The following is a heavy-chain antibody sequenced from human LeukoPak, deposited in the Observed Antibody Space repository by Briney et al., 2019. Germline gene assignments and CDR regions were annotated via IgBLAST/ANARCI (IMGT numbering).Heavy chain of an antibody. J-gene: IGHJ4*02. D-gene: IGHD6-19*01. CDR1: GFTFSNFA. CDR2: ISGSGGST. CDR3: AKMVHTEQWLEPFDY. V-gene: IGHV3-23*01. Sequence: PGGSLRLSCAASGFTFSNFAMNWVREAPGKGLEWVSTISGSGGSTYYADSVKGRFTISRDNSKNTLYLQMNSLRAEDTAVYYCAKMVHTEQWLEPFDYWGQGTLVTVSS.